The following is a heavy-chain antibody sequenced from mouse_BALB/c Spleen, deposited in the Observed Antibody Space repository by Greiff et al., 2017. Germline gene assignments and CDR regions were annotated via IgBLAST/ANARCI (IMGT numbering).Heavy chain of an antibody. CDR3: ARAGYEGYYFDY. CDR1: GYSFTDYI. V-gene: IGHV1-39*01. J-gene: IGHJ2*01. CDR2: INPYYGST. D-gene: IGHD2-2*01. Sequence: VQLQQTGPELVKPGASVKISCKASGYSFTDYIMLWVKQSHGKSLEWIGNINPYYGSTSYNLKFKGKATLTVDKSSSTAYMQLNSLTSEDSAVYYCARAGYEGYYFDYWGQGTTLTVSS.